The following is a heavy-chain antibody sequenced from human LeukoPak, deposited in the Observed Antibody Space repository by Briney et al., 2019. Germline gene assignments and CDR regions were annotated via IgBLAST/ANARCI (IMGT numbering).Heavy chain of an antibody. CDR2: ISGYNGDT. J-gene: IGHJ6*03. D-gene: IGHD6-13*01. CDR3: ARATQPRYSSSWYSQYYYMDV. Sequence: GASVRVSCKTSGYSFTTYGVSWVRQAPGQGLEWIAWISGYNGDTNYIQKLQGRVTLTADTSTSTAYMELSSLRSEDTAVYYCARATQPRYSSSWYSQYYYMDVWGKGTTVTISS. V-gene: IGHV1-18*01. CDR1: GYSFTTYG.